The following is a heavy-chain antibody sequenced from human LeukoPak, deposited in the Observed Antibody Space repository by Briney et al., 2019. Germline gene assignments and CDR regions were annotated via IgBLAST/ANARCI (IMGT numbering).Heavy chain of an antibody. CDR2: ISSSGSTI. D-gene: IGHD3-10*01. V-gene: IGHV3-11*04. J-gene: IGHJ4*02. Sequence: GGSLRFSGAASGFTFSDYYMSWIRQAPGKELEWVSYISSSGSTIYYADSVKGRFTISRDNSKNTLYLQMNSLRAEDTAVYYCARERGSPPGSDFDYWGQGTLVTVSS. CDR3: ARERGSPPGSDFDY. CDR1: GFTFSDYY.